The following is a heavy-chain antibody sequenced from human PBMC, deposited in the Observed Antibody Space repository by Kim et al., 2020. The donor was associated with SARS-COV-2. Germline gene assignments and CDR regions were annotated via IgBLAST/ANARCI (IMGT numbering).Heavy chain of an antibody. V-gene: IGHV4-38-2*02. CDR1: GYSISSSYY. CDR2: IYHSGSS. D-gene: IGHD5-12*01. CDR3: ARDAYRWLQLEGWFDP. J-gene: IGHJ5*02. Sequence: SETLSLTCTVSGYSISSSYYWGWIRQPPGKGLEWIGSIYHSGSSYYNPSLKSRVTISVDTSKNQFSLKLSSVTAADTAVYYGARDAYRWLQLEGWFDPWGQGTLVTVSS.